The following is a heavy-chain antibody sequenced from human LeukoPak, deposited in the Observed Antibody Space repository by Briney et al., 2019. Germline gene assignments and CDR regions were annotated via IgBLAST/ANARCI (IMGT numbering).Heavy chain of an antibody. V-gene: IGHV3-30*02. Sequence: GGSLRLSCAASGFIFSSYGMHWVRQAPGKGLEWVAFIRYDGSNKYYADSVKGRFTISRDNAKNTLYLQMNSLRAEDTAVYYCAKDRVAGYYDSSGYPTDAYFQHWGQGTLVTVSS. D-gene: IGHD3-22*01. J-gene: IGHJ1*01. CDR3: AKDRVAGYYDSSGYPTDAYFQH. CDR1: GFIFSSYG. CDR2: IRYDGSNK.